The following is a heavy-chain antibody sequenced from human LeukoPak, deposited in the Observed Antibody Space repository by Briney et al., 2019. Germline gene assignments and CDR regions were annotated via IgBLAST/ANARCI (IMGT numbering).Heavy chain of an antibody. CDR3: ARLRTGEYYYYGMDV. D-gene: IGHD7-27*01. CDR2: IYYSGST. J-gene: IGHJ6*02. CDR1: GGSISSYY. Sequence: SETLSLTCTVSGGSISSYYWSWIRQPPGKGLESIGYIYYSGSTNYNPSLKSRVTISVDTSKNQFSLKLNSVTAADTAVYYCARLRTGEYYYYGMDVWGQGTTVTVSS. V-gene: IGHV4-59*01.